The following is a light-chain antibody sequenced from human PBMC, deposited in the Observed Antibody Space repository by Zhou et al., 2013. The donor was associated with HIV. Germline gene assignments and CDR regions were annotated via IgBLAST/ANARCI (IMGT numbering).Light chain of an antibody. V-gene: IGKV3-20*01. CDR3: QQYASSPRT. CDR2: GAS. J-gene: IGKJ1*01. Sequence: DIVLTQSPGTLSLSPGERATLSCRANQSVSSRYLAWYQQKPGQAPRLLIYGASSRAPGIPDRFSGSGSGTDFTLTISRLEPEDFAVYSCQQYASSPRTFGQETKVEIK. CDR1: QSVSSRY.